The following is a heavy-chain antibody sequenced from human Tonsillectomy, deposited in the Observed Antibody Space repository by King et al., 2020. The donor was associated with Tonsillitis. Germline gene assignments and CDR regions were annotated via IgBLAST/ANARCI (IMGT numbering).Heavy chain of an antibody. CDR2: ISVSGGST. J-gene: IGHJ4*02. Sequence: VQLVESGGGLVQPGGSLRLSCAASGFTFSNYGMNWVRQAPGKGLEWVSGISVSGGSTSYADSVKGRFTISRDNSKNTLYLQMNSLRAEDTAVYYCAKVTMTTTPGYWGQGTLVTVSS. D-gene: IGHD4-11*01. V-gene: IGHV3-23*04. CDR3: AKVTMTTTPGY. CDR1: GFTFSNYG.